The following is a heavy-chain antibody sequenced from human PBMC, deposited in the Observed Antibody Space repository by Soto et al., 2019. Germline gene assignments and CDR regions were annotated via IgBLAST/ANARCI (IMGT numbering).Heavy chain of an antibody. D-gene: IGHD6-13*01. J-gene: IGHJ4*02. V-gene: IGHV3-23*01. CDR2: ISGSGGST. Sequence: EVQLLESGGGLVQPGGSLRLSCAASGFTFSSYAMSWVRQAPGKGLEWVAAISGSGGSTYYADSVKGRFTISRDNCKNTLHLQINSLRAEDTAVYYCAKSHPTWQQLFPMPDYWGQGTLVTVSS. CDR3: AKSHPTWQQLFPMPDY. CDR1: GFTFSSYA.